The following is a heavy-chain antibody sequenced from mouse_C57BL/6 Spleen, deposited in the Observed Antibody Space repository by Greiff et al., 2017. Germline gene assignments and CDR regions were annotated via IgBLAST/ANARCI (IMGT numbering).Heavy chain of an antibody. CDR2: INPSSGYT. J-gene: IGHJ1*03. D-gene: IGHD1-1*01. V-gene: IGHV1-4*01. CDR3: ARWGTSVSNWYFVF. Sequence: VQLQQSGAALARPGASVKMSCTASGYTFTSYTMHWVQQRPGQGLEWIGYINPSSGYTKYDQKFKDKATLSADKSYNTVYMQLSSLTSEDTAVYYCARWGTSVSNWYFVFWGTGTTVTVSS. CDR1: GYTFTSYT.